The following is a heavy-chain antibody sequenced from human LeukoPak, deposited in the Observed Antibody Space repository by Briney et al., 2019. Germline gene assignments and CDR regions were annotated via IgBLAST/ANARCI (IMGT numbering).Heavy chain of an antibody. CDR2: VYYSGTT. CDR1: GITFSSYA. J-gene: IGHJ5*02. CDR3: ARDWQLVS. D-gene: IGHD1-1*01. Sequence: LRLSCAASGITFSSYAMSWVRQPPGKGLEWIGNVYYSGTTSYNPSLKSRLTMSLDTSKNQFSLKLSSVTAADTAVYYCARDWQLVSWGQGTLVTVSS. V-gene: IGHV4-30-4*01.